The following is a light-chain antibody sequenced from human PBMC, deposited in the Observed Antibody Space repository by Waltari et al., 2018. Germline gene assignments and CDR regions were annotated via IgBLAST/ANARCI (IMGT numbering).Light chain of an antibody. CDR2: DAA. V-gene: IGKV3-20*01. CDR3: QKYGTLPAT. Sequence: EIMLTQSPGILSLSPGERATLSCRASQSISRYLAWYQQKPGQAPRLLIYDAASRATGIPDRVSGSGSGTDFSLTISRLEPEDSAVYYCQKYGTLPATFGQGTKVEIK. J-gene: IGKJ1*01. CDR1: QSISRY.